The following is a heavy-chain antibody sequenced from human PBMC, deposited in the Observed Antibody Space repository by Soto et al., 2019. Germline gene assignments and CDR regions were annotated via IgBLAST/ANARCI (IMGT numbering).Heavy chain of an antibody. J-gene: IGHJ6*02. Sequence: ASVKVSCKASGYTFTSYGISWVRQAPGQGLEWMGWISAYNGNTNYAQKLQGRVTMTTDTSTSTAYMELRSLRSDDTAVYYCARESHKWNSLVHYYYYSGMDVWGQGTTVTVSS. CDR1: GYTFTSYG. D-gene: IGHD1-7*01. CDR3: ARESHKWNSLVHYYYYSGMDV. V-gene: IGHV1-18*01. CDR2: ISAYNGNT.